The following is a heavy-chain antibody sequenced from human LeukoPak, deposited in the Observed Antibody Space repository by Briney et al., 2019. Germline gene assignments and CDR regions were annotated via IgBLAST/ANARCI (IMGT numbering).Heavy chain of an antibody. V-gene: IGHV7-4-1*02. J-gene: IGHJ3*02. Sequence: ASVTVSCTASGYSFNSQGMNWVRQAPGQGLEWMGWINTDSGNPTYAQGFTGRFVFSLDSSVSTAYLQISNLMPEDTAKYYCAREILRFYIWGQGTMVIVSS. CDR3: AREILRFYI. CDR1: GYSFNSQG. CDR2: INTDSGNP.